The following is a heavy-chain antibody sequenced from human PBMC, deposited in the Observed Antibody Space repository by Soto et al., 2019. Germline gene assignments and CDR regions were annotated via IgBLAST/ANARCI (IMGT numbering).Heavy chain of an antibody. CDR2: LTGSGENS. V-gene: IGHV3-23*01. D-gene: IGHD2-2*01. CDR1: GFTFSNYA. Sequence: GGSLRLSCAASGFTFSNYAMSWVRQAPGRGLEWVSILTGSGENSYYAHSVKGRFTISRDNSKNTVYPQLISLRAEDTAVYYCAKDFLEAGPGAIEGGGWDSWGQGTLVTVSS. CDR3: AKDFLEAGPGAIEGGGWDS. J-gene: IGHJ4*02.